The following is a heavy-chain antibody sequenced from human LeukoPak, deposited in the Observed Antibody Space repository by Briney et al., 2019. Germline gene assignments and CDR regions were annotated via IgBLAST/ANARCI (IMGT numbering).Heavy chain of an antibody. CDR3: AKRDGYSSRSYFDY. Sequence: WGSLRLSCAASGFTFSCYAMSWVRQAPGKGLEWVSAISGSGGSTYYAYSVKGRITISRAIYKNKLDLQMNSLRAEDAALYYCAKRDGYSSRSYFDYGGQGALVTVSS. D-gene: IGHD6-13*01. CDR2: ISGSGGST. CDR1: GFTFSCYA. V-gene: IGHV3-23*01. J-gene: IGHJ4*02.